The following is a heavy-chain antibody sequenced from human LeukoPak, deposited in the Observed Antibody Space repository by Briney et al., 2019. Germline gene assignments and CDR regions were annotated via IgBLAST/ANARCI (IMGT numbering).Heavy chain of an antibody. D-gene: IGHD2-15*01. CDR1: GFTLSDYW. J-gene: IGHJ4*02. CDR2: ITNDGSST. CDR3: ARGGVVAAFDY. V-gene: IGHV3-74*01. Sequence: RGSLRLSCAASGFTLSDYWMHWVRQAPGKGLVWVSHITNDGSSTNYADPVKGRFTISRDSAKNTLYLQMNSLRAEDTAVYYCARGGVVAAFDYWGQGTLVTVSS.